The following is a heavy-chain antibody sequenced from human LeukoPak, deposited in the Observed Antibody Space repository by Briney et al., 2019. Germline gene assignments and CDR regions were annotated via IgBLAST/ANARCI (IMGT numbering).Heavy chain of an antibody. Sequence: GGSLRLSCAASGFTFSSYGMSWVRQAPGKGLEWVSAISGSGGSTYYADSVKGRFTISRDNSKNTLYLQMNSLRAEDTAVYYCAKRIQSAMATGYWGQGTLVTVSS. CDR2: ISGSGGST. V-gene: IGHV3-23*01. CDR1: GFTFSSYG. D-gene: IGHD5-18*01. CDR3: AKRIQSAMATGY. J-gene: IGHJ4*02.